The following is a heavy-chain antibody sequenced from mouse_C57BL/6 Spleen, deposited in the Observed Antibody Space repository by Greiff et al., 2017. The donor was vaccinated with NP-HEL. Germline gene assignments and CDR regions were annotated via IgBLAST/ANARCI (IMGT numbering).Heavy chain of an antibody. CDR1: GFTFTNSY. Sequence: VQLKESVAELVRPGASVKLSCTASGFTFTNSYMHWVKQRPEQGLEWIGRIDPANGNTKYAPKFQGKATLTADTSSNTAYLQRSRLTSEDTAIYYYARACEDFDYWGQGTTLTVSS. V-gene: IGHV14-3*01. J-gene: IGHJ2*01. CDR2: IDPANGNT. CDR3: ARACEDFDY.